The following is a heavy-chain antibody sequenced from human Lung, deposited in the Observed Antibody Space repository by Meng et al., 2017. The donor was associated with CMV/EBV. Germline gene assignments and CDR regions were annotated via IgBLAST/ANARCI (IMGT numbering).Heavy chain of an antibody. J-gene: IGHJ6*02. CDR1: GFSFSSYA. CDR3: AKVYTSTNWGYYYGMDV. CDR2: IYSGGSDT. Sequence: GESLKISCAASGFSFSSYAMNWVRQAPGRGLEWVSLIYSGGSDTYYVDSVKGRFTISRDDSKNTLYLQMHSLAADDTAIHYCAKVYTSTNWGYYYGMDVWGQGTTVTVSS. V-gene: IGHV3-23*03. D-gene: IGHD2-2*01.